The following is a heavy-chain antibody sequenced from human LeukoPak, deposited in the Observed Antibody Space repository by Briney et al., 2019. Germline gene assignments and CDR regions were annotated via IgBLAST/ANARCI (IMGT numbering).Heavy chain of an antibody. CDR1: GGTFSSYA. Sequence: SVKVSCKASGGTFSSYAISWVRQAPGQGLEWMGGIIPIFGTANYAQKFQGRVTITADESTSTAYMELSSLRSEDTAVYYCARAITLRNGYNYYYYYMDVWGKGTTVTVSS. J-gene: IGHJ6*03. D-gene: IGHD5-24*01. CDR3: ARAITLRNGYNYYYYYMDV. V-gene: IGHV1-69*01. CDR2: IIPIFGTA.